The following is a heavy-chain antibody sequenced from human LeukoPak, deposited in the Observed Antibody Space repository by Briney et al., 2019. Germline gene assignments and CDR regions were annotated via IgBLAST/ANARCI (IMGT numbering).Heavy chain of an antibody. Sequence: GGSLRLSCAASGFTFSTFEMRWVRQAPGKGLVWVSRINAEGSRIGYADSVKGRFTFSRDNARNTLYLQMNSLRAEDTGVYYCARELPREVTLDFWGQGTLVTVSS. CDR2: INAEGSRI. CDR3: ARELPREVTLDF. CDR1: GFTFSTFE. J-gene: IGHJ4*02. D-gene: IGHD2-21*02. V-gene: IGHV3-74*01.